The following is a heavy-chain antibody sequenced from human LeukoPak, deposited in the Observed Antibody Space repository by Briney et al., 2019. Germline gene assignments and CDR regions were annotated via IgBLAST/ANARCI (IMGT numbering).Heavy chain of an antibody. Sequence: GGSLRLSCAASGFTVSSNYMSWVRQAPGKGLEWVSVIYSGGSTYYADSVKGRFTISRDNSKNTLYLQMNSLRAEDTAVYYCARDGDDSSGYYLGKIDYWGQGTLVTASS. D-gene: IGHD3-22*01. CDR2: IYSGGST. J-gene: IGHJ4*02. V-gene: IGHV3-66*02. CDR3: ARDGDDSSGYYLGKIDY. CDR1: GFTVSSNY.